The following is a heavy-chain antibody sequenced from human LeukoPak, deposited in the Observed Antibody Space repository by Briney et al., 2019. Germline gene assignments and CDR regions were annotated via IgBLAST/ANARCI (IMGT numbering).Heavy chain of an antibody. CDR2: INSDRSST. Sequence: GGSLRLSCAASGFTFRSYWMHWVRQAPGKGLLWVSRINSDRSSTSYADSVKGRFTISRDNSKNTLYLQMNSLRAEDTAVYYCAKEDYDFWSGYQQALDYWGQGTLVTVSS. CDR3: AKEDYDFWSGYQQALDY. D-gene: IGHD3-3*01. J-gene: IGHJ4*02. CDR1: GFTFRSYW. V-gene: IGHV3-74*01.